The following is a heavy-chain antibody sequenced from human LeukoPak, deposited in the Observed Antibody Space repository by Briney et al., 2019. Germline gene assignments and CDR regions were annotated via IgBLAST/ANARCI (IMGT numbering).Heavy chain of an antibody. CDR1: GFTFSSYE. CDR2: ISSSGSTI. CDR3: ARDAPSIAAQVDY. Sequence: GGSLRLSCAASGFTFSSYEMNWVRPAPGKGLEWISYISSSGSTIYYADSVKGRFTTSRDNAKNSLYLQMNSLRAEDTAVYYCARDAPSIAAQVDYWGQGTLVTVSS. J-gene: IGHJ4*02. D-gene: IGHD6-13*01. V-gene: IGHV3-48*03.